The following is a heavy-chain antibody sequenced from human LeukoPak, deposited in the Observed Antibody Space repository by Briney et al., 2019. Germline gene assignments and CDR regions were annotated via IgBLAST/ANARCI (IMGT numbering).Heavy chain of an antibody. CDR2: ISWNSGSI. CDR1: GFTFDDYA. V-gene: IGHV3-9*01. D-gene: IGHD4-17*01. CDR3: AKVSRDGDYVREFDY. Sequence: GGSLRLSCAASGFTFDDYAMHWVRQAPGKGLEWVSGISWNSGSIGYADSVKGRFTISRDNAKNSLYLQMNSLRAEDTALYYCAKVSRDGDYVREFDYWGQGTLVTVSS. J-gene: IGHJ4*02.